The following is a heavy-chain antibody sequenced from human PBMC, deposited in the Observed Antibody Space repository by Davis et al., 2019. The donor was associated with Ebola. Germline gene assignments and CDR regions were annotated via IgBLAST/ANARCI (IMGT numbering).Heavy chain of an antibody. V-gene: IGHV1-69*08. CDR2: VIPILGTA. CDR3: TRGKWFDP. Sequence: SVKVSCKASGGTFSNYTFHWVRQAPGQGLEWMGRVIPILGTADYAQRFQGRVTLTADTSTHTAYMELSRLRSDDTAMYYCTRGKWFDPWGQGTLVAVSS. CDR1: GGTFSNYT. J-gene: IGHJ5*02.